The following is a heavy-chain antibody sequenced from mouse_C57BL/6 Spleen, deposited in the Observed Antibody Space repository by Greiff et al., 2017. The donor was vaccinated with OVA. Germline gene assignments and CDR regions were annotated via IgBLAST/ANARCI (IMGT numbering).Heavy chain of an antibody. D-gene: IGHD1-1*01. Sequence: EVKLEESGPGLVKPSQSLSLTCSVTGYSITSGYYWNWIRQFPGNKLEWMGYISYDGSNNYNPSLKNRISITRDTSKNQFFLKLNSVTTEDTATYYCARGDYYGSSPGVWGTGTTVTVSS. CDR3: ARGDYYGSSPGV. CDR1: GYSITSGYY. J-gene: IGHJ1*03. CDR2: ISYDGSN. V-gene: IGHV3-6*01.